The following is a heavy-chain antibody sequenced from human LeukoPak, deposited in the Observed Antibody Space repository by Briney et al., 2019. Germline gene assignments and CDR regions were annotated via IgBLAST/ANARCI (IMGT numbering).Heavy chain of an antibody. V-gene: IGHV1-2*02. CDR2: INPNSGGT. D-gene: IGHD2-2*01. J-gene: IGHJ4*02. CDR3: ARESVDCSSTSCPFDY. CDR1: GYTFTGYY. Sequence: ASVKVSCKASGYTFTGYYMHWVRQAPGQGLEWMGWINPNSGGTNYAQKFQDRVTMTRGTSISTAYMELSRLRSDDTAVYYCARESVDCSSTSCPFDYWGQGTLVTVSS.